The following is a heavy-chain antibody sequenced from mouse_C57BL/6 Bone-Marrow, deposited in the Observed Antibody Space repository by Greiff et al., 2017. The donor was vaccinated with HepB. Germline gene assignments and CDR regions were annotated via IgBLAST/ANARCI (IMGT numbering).Heavy chain of an antibody. CDR2: INYDGSST. CDR1: GFTFSDYY. Sequence: EVMLVESEGGLVQPGSSMKLSCTASGFTFSDYYMAWVRQVPEKGLEWVANINYDGSSTYYLDSLKSRFIISRDNAKNILYLQMSSLKSEDTATYYCARGGLLALFDYWGQGTTLTVSS. J-gene: IGHJ2*01. V-gene: IGHV5-16*01. CDR3: ARGGLLALFDY. D-gene: IGHD1-1*01.